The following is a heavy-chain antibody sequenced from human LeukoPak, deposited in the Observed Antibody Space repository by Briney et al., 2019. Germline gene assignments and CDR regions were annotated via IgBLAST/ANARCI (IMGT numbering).Heavy chain of an antibody. D-gene: IGHD5-18*01. CDR2: IYYSGST. J-gene: IGHJ4*02. V-gene: IGHV4-30-4*01. Sequence: RPSQTLSLTCTVSGGSISSGDYYWSWIRQPPGKGLEWIGYIYYSGSTYYNPSLKSRVTISVDTSKNQFSLKLSSVTAADTAVYYCARGGGYSYGPEIFDYWGQGTLVTVSS. CDR3: ARGGGYSYGPEIFDY. CDR1: GGSISSGDYY.